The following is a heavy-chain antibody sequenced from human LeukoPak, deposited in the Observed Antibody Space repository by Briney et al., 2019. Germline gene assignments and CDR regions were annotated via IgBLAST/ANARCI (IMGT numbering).Heavy chain of an antibody. CDR1: GYSFTSYW. CDR3: ARRMVVPAADYWYFDL. CDR2: IYPGDSDT. J-gene: IGHJ2*01. Sequence: GESLKTSCKGSGYSFTSYWIGWVRQMPGKGLEWMGIIYPGDSDTRYSPSFQGQVTISADKSISTAYLQWSSLKASDTAMYYCARRMVVPAADYWYFDLWGRGTLVTVSS. V-gene: IGHV5-51*01. D-gene: IGHD2-2*01.